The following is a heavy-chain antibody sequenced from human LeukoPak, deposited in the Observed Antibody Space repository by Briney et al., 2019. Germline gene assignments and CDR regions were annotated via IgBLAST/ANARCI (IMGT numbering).Heavy chain of an antibody. CDR1: GGSISSSSYY. D-gene: IGHD6-19*01. CDR2: IYYSGST. CDR3: ARRVSVADPFDY. V-gene: IGHV4-39*01. Sequence: SETLSLTCTVSGGSISSSSYYWGWIRQPPGKGLEWIGSIYYSGSTYYNPSLKSRVTISVDTSKNQFSLKLSSVTAADTAVYYCARRVSVADPFDYWGQGAQVTVSS. J-gene: IGHJ4*02.